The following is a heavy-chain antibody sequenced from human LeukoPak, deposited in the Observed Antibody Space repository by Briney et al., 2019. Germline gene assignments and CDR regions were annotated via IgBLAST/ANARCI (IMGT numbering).Heavy chain of an antibody. J-gene: IGHJ4*02. Sequence: ASVTVSCKASGYTFTSYGISWVRQAPGQGLEWMGWISAYNGNTNYAQKLQGRVTMTTDTSTSTAYTELRSLRSDDTAVYYCARGFRVFDRLPPYFFGFWGQGTLVTVSS. CDR1: GYTFTSYG. CDR3: ARGFRVFDRLPPYFFGF. CDR2: ISAYNGNT. D-gene: IGHD3-9*01. V-gene: IGHV1-18*01.